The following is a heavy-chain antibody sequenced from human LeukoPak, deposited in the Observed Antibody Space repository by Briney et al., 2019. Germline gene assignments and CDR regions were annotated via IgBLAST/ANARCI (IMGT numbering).Heavy chain of an antibody. J-gene: IGHJ4*02. CDR3: AKDRREYSSSDYFDY. CDR1: GFTFNSYD. V-gene: IGHV3-23*01. CDR2: ISGIDGKT. D-gene: IGHD6-6*01. Sequence: GGSLRLSCEASGFTFNSYDMSWVRQAPGKGLEWVSLISGIDGKTYYADSVKGRFTISRDNSRNTLYLQMNSLRAEDTAMYYCAKDRREYSSSDYFDYWGQGTLVTVSS.